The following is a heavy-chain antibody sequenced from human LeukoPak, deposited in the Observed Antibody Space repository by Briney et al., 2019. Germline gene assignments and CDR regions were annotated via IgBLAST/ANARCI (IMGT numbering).Heavy chain of an antibody. V-gene: IGHV3-21*01. CDR1: GFTFSSYS. Sequence: GGSLRLSCAASGFTFSSYSMNWVRQAPGKGLEWVSSISSSSSYIYYADSVKGRFTISRDNAKNSLYLQMNSLRAEDTAVYYCARANYYDSSGYDDAFDIWGQGTMVTVS. CDR2: ISSSSSYI. D-gene: IGHD3-22*01. CDR3: ARANYYDSSGYDDAFDI. J-gene: IGHJ3*02.